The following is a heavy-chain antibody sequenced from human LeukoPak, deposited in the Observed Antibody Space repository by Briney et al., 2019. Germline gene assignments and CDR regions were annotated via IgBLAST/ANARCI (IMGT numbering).Heavy chain of an antibody. Sequence: GGSLTLSCAASGFAFSSYVMTWVRQATGKGLDWISGITGYGIHAYYADSVKGSCTISRDSSKNTLYLHMNNLRPEETALYFCAKDGLYLDGRTHVYHLDTWGQGTLVAVSS. D-gene: IGHD2-8*01. CDR1: GFAFSSYV. CDR3: AKDGLYLDGRTHVYHLDT. CDR2: ITGYGIHA. J-gene: IGHJ5*02. V-gene: IGHV3-23*01.